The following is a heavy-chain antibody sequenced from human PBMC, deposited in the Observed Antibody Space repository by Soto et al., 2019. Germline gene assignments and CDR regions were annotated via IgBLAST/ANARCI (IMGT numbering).Heavy chain of an antibody. D-gene: IGHD4-17*01. Sequence: SSETLSLTCTVSGVSISSYYWIWIRQPPGKGLEWIGYIYYSGSTNYNPSLKSRVTISVDTSENQFSLKLSSVTAADTAVYYCARHRGYGDYDYWGQGTLVTVSS. CDR1: GVSISSYY. CDR3: ARHRGYGDYDY. CDR2: IYYSGST. J-gene: IGHJ4*02. V-gene: IGHV4-59*08.